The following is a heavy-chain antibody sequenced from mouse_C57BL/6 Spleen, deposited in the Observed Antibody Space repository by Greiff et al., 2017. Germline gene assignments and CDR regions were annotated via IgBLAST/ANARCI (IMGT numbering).Heavy chain of an antibody. CDR2: IYPGSGST. V-gene: IGHV1-55*01. CDR3: AKPGSAQATSDY. Sequence: QVQLQQPGAELVKPGASVKMSCKASGYTFTSYWITWVKQRPGQGLEWIGDIYPGSGSTNYNEKFKSKATLTVDTSSSTAYMQISSLPSEDSAVXYCAKPGSAQATSDYWGKGTTLTVSS. D-gene: IGHD3-2*02. CDR1: GYTFTSYW. J-gene: IGHJ2*01.